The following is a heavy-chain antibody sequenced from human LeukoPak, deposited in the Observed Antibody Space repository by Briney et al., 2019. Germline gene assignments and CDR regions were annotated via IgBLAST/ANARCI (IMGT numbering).Heavy chain of an antibody. Sequence: PSQTLSLTCTVSGGSFSSGSYYWSWIRQPAGKGLEWIGRIETSGSTNYNPSLKSRVTISVDTSKNQFSLKLSSVTAADTAVYYCARGDGYYFDYWGQGTLVTVSS. V-gene: IGHV4-61*02. D-gene: IGHD5-24*01. CDR1: GGSFSSGSYY. CDR3: ARGDGYYFDY. CDR2: IETSGST. J-gene: IGHJ4*02.